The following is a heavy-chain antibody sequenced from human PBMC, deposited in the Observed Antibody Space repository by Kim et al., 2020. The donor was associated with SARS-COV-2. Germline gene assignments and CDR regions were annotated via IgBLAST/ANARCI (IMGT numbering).Heavy chain of an antibody. D-gene: IGHD3-22*01. Sequence: GGSLRLSCAASGFTFSNAWMSWVRQAPGKGLEWVGRIKSKTDGGTTDYAAPVKGRFTISRDDSKNTLYLQMNSLKTEDTAVYYCTTGLPLGQITMIDYAFDIWGQGTMVTVSS. CDR1: GFTFSNAW. CDR3: TTGLPLGQITMIDYAFDI. J-gene: IGHJ3*02. CDR2: IKSKTDGGTT. V-gene: IGHV3-15*01.